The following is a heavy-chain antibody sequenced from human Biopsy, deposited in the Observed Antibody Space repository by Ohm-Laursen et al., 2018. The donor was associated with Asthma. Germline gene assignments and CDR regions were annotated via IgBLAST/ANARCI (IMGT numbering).Heavy chain of an antibody. CDR3: ARTYYDFLTGQVKDVFGV. CDR2: VNTGNGDT. J-gene: IGHJ3*01. CDR1: GYNFISFA. Sequence: GSVKVSCKASGYNFISFAIHWVRQAPGQRLEWMGWVNTGNGDTKYSQKFQGRVTITRDTSASTAYMELRSLRSEDTATYYCARTYYDFLTGQVKDVFGVWGQGTMVTVSS. V-gene: IGHV1-3*04. D-gene: IGHD3-9*01.